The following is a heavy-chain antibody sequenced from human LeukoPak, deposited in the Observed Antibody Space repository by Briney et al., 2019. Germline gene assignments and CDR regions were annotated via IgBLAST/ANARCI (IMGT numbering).Heavy chain of an antibody. CDR2: IKQDGSDK. CDR1: GFTFSKYW. V-gene: IGHV3-7*01. D-gene: IGHD3-3*01. CDR3: ARDHFTILGVITPGWFDP. Sequence: GGSLRLSCAASGFTFSKYWMTWVRQAPGKGLEWVASIKQDGSDKNYVDSVKGRFTVSRDNAKNSLYLQMNSLRAEDTAVYYCARDHFTILGVITPGWFDPWGQGTLVTVSS. J-gene: IGHJ5*02.